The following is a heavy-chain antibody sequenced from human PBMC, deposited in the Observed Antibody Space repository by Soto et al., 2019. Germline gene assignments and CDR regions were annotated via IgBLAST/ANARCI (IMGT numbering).Heavy chain of an antibody. CDR1: GYTVTSYY. CDR3: ASTPGYKDRSHLDY. V-gene: IGHV1-46*01. CDR2: INPSGGST. Sequence: ASGQLSCTAPGYTVTSYYMHWVRQAPGQGLEWMGIINPSGGSTTYAQKFQGRLTMTRDTSTSTVYMELSSLRSEDTAMYYCASTPGYKDRSHLDYRG. D-gene: IGHD6-25*01. J-gene: IGHJ4*01.